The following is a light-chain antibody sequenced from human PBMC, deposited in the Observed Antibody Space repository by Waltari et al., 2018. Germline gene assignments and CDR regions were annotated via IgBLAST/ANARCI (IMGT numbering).Light chain of an antibody. V-gene: IGLV3-21*01. CDR3: QVWDANTDPGV. CDR2: YDR. CDR1: NIESKS. Sequence: SYVPTQPPSVAVAPGETARVTCGGNNIESKSVHWYQQKPGQAPVLVISYDRDRPSGIPERFSGSNSGDTATLTISRVEAGDEADYYCQVWDANTDPGVFGTGTEVTVL. J-gene: IGLJ1*01.